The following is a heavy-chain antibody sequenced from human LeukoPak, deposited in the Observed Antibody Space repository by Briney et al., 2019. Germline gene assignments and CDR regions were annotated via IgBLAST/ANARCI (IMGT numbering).Heavy chain of an antibody. V-gene: IGHV4-59*01. D-gene: IGHD6-13*01. CDR1: GGSIRNYY. CDR2: IYYSGST. Sequence: SETLSLTCTVSGGSIRNYYWSWIRQPPGKGLEWIGYIYYSGSTNYNPSLKSRVTISVDTSKNQFSLKLGSVTAADTAVYYCARVYYSSSYDYWYFDLWGRGTLVTVSS. CDR3: ARVYYSSSYDYWYFDL. J-gene: IGHJ2*01.